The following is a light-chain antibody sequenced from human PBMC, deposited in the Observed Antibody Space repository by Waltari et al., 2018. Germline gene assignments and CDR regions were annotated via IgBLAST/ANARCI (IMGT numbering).Light chain of an antibody. Sequence: DIQMTQSPSSLSASVGDRVTITCRASQSISSYLNWYQQKPGKAHKLLIYAASSLQSGVPSRFSGSGSGTDFTLTISSLQPEDFATYYCQQSYSTPHVAFGQGTKVEIK. J-gene: IGKJ1*01. CDR3: QQSYSTPHVA. CDR1: QSISSY. CDR2: AAS. V-gene: IGKV1-39*01.